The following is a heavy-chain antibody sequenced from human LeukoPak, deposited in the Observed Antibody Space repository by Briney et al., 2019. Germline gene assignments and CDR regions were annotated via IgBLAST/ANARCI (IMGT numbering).Heavy chain of an antibody. V-gene: IGHV3-7*01. CDR3: ASLDLSWYEAVAGTWGRYYYGMDV. CDR1: GFTFSSYW. J-gene: IGHJ6*02. D-gene: IGHD6-19*01. Sequence: GGSLRLSCAASGFTFSSYWMSWVRQAPGKGLEWVANIKQDGSEKYYVDSVKGRFTISRDNAKNSLYLQMNSLRAEDTAVYYCASLDLSWYEAVAGTWGRYYYGMDVWGQGTTVTVSS. CDR2: IKQDGSEK.